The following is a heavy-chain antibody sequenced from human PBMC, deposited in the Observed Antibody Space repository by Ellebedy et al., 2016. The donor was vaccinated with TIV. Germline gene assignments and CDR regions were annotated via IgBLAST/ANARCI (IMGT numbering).Heavy chain of an antibody. J-gene: IGHJ4*02. V-gene: IGHV3-64D*09. CDR2: IGTNGITT. Sequence: GGSLRLSCSASGFTFSSYGMHWVRQAPGKGLDYVSSIGTNGITTYYADSVKGRFTISRDNSKNTLYLQMSSLRAEDTAVYYCAKADVYALIVGASPFDYWGQGTLVTVSS. CDR3: AKADVYALIVGASPFDY. CDR1: GFTFSSYG. D-gene: IGHD1-26*01.